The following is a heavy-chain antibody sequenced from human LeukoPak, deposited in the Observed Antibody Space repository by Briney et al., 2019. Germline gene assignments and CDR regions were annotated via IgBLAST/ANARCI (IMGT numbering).Heavy chain of an antibody. D-gene: IGHD3-10*01. CDR3: ARETMESFDI. Sequence: GGSLRLSCAASVLTFSSYRMNWVRQAPGKGLERVSYIGSSSSSIYYAESVKGRFTISRDNPKNSLYLQLNSLRAEDTAVYYCARETMESFDIWGQGTMITVSS. CDR1: VLTFSSYR. CDR2: IGSSSSSI. J-gene: IGHJ3*02. V-gene: IGHV3-21*01.